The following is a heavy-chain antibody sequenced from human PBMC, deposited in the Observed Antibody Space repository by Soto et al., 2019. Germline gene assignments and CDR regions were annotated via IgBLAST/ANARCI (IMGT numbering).Heavy chain of an antibody. CDR3: ARSGANYYDSSGYRFHDY. CDR1: GYTFTSYY. V-gene: IGHV1-46*01. J-gene: IGHJ4*02. D-gene: IGHD3-22*01. CDR2: INPSGGST. Sequence: GASVKVSCKASGYTFTSYYMHWVRQAPGQGLEWMGIINPSGGSTSYAQKFQGRVTMTRDTSTSTVYMELSSLRSEDTAVYYCARSGANYYDSSGYRFHDYWGQXTLVTVS.